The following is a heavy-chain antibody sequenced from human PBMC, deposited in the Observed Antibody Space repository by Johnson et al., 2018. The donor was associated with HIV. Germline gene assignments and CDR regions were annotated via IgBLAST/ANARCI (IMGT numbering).Heavy chain of an antibody. CDR1: GFTFDDYA. Sequence: VQLVESGGGLVQPGRSLRLSCAASGFTFDDYAMHWVRQAPGKGLEWVSGISWNSGNIDYADSVKGRVTISRDNAKNSLYLQMNSRRAEDTALYYCARVLAFAIWGQGTMVTVSS. V-gene: IGHV3-9*01. CDR3: ARVLAFAI. CDR2: ISWNSGNI. J-gene: IGHJ3*02.